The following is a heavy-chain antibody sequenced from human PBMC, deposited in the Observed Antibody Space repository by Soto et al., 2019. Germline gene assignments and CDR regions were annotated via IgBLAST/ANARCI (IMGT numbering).Heavy chain of an antibody. J-gene: IGHJ5*02. CDR1: GFTFSGFC. D-gene: IGHD3-16*01. CDR2: VTGSGGGT. Sequence: EVRLLESGGGLVQPGGSLRLSCAASGFTFSGFCMAWVRQAPGKGLERVATVTGSGGGTYYADFVKGRFSISRDNSKNTVYRQMASRPPEDTAQYFWATGSGGGILDWFDPWGQGIMVTVSS. CDR3: ATGSGGGILDWFDP. V-gene: IGHV3-23*01.